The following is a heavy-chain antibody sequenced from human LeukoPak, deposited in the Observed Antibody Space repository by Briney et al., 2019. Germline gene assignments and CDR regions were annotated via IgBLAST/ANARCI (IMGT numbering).Heavy chain of an antibody. CDR3: SKDPNGDYVGAFDM. J-gene: IGHJ3*02. V-gene: IGHV3-23*01. CDR2: ITGSGAGT. Sequence: PGGSLRLSCAASRLTFSNYAMTWVRQAPGKGLEWVSSITGSGAGTYYADSVKGRFSISRDNSQNTLFLHTNSLGADDTAVYFCSKDPNGDYVGAFDMWGPGTMVTVSS. D-gene: IGHD4-17*01. CDR1: RLTFSNYA.